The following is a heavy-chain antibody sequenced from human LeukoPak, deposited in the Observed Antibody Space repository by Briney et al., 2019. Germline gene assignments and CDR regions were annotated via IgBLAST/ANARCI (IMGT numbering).Heavy chain of an antibody. CDR1: GFTSSNYN. D-gene: IGHD5-18*01. J-gene: IGHJ4*02. CDR2: ITRGSIYT. CDR3: ARDLSGVTGYTYGRGIDY. Sequence: GGSLRLSCAASGFTSSNYNMNWVRQTPGKGLEWVSSITRGSIYTFYADSVKGRFTISRDNAKTSLYLQMNSLRAEDTAVYYCARDLSGVTGYTYGRGIDYWGQGTLVTVSS. V-gene: IGHV3-21*01.